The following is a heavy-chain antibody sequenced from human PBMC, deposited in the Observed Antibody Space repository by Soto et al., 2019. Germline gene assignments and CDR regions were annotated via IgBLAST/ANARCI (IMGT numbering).Heavy chain of an antibody. J-gene: IGHJ6*02. CDR3: AEVKLVVGATIFGMDV. CDR2: ISSAGRT. CDR1: GFTFSSYA. D-gene: IGHD1-26*01. Sequence: EVQLLESGGGLVQPGGSLRLSCAASGFTFSSYAMTWVRQAPGKGLEWVSGISSAGRTNYAESVKGRFTISRDNSKNTLSLQMNSLRYEDTAVYYCAEVKLVVGATIFGMDVWGQGTTVTVSS. V-gene: IGHV3-23*01.